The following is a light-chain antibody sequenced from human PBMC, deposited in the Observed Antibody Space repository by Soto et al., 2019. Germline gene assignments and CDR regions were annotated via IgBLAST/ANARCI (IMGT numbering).Light chain of an antibody. Sequence: TQSPANLAFSTGDPSTLSFIASQSLGGNLAWYQQKPGQAQRILIFRASSRAKGVPARFSASGSGKEFTITIRSMQDDDFVNYYCKNYKSYSEGVGNGDKV. CDR3: KNYKSYSEG. CDR1: QSLGGN. CDR2: RAS. V-gene: IGKV3-15*01. J-gene: IGKJ1*01.